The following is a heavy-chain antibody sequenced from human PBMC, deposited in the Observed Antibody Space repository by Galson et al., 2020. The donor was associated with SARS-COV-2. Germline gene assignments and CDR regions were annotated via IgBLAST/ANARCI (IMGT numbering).Heavy chain of an antibody. D-gene: IGHD3-22*01. Sequence: ASETLSLTCSVSGGSISSENYFWGWIRQPPGKGLEWIGNIFYSDSPIYNPSLKGRVTISVDTSKNQLSLKLTSVTAADTAVYFCARGYYERIGYYDYWGQGMLVIVS. CDR1: GGSISSENYF. J-gene: IGHJ4*02. V-gene: IGHV4-39*01. CDR3: ARGYYERIGYYDY. CDR2: IFYSDSP.